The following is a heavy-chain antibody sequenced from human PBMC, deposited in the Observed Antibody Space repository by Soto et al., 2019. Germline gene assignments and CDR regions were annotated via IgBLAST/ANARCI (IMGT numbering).Heavy chain of an antibody. J-gene: IGHJ4*02. CDR3: ARSSFTAVDY. CDR1: GYTFTSHT. D-gene: IGHD5-18*01. V-gene: IGHV1-3*01. Sequence: QVQLVQSGTEVKKPGASVKISCKASGYTFTSHTIHWVRQAPGQRLEWMAWINVNNDNTKYSHKFQGQVTLTIDTSASTVYMTLSSLRSEDTAVYSCARSSFTAVDYWGQGTLVSVSS. CDR2: INVNNDNT.